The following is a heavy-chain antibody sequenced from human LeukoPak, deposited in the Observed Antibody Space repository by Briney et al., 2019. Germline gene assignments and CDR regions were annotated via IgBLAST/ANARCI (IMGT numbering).Heavy chain of an antibody. CDR1: GFTFSSYS. J-gene: IGHJ4*02. Sequence: GGSLRLSCAASGFTFSSYSMNWVRQAPGKGLEWVSSISSSSSYIYYADSVKGRFTISRDNAKNSLYLQMNSLRAEDTAVYYCARGYLEMATVFDYWGQGTLVTVSS. CDR2: ISSSSSYI. D-gene: IGHD5-24*01. CDR3: ARGYLEMATVFDY. V-gene: IGHV3-21*01.